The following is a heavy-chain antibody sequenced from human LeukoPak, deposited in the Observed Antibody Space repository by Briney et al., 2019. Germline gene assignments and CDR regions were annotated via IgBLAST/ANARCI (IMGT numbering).Heavy chain of an antibody. CDR3: ARHECGGDCYGSPEYFQH. V-gene: IGHV4-34*01. D-gene: IGHD2-21*02. CDR1: GGSFSGYY. J-gene: IGHJ1*01. Sequence: SETLSLTCAVYGGSFSGYYWSWIRQPPGEGLEWIGEINHSGSTNYNPSLKSRVTISVDTSKNQFSLKLSSVTAADTAVYYCARHECGGDCYGSPEYFQHWGQGTLVTVSS. CDR2: INHSGST.